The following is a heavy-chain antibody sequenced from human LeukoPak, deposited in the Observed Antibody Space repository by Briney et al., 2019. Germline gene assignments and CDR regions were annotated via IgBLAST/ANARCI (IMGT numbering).Heavy chain of an antibody. V-gene: IGHV3-66*02. CDR1: GFTVSSNY. D-gene: IGHD3-22*01. Sequence: PGGSLRLSCAASGFTVSSNYISWVRQAPGKGLDWVSVIYSGGSTYYADSVKGRFTISRDNSKNTLYLQMNSLRAEDTAVYYCAGFYYDSSGWTPGDYWGQGTLVTVSS. CDR3: AGFYYDSSGWTPGDY. J-gene: IGHJ4*02. CDR2: IYSGGST.